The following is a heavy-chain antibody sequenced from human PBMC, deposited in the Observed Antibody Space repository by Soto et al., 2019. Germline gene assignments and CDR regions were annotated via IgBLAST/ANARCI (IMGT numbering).Heavy chain of an antibody. V-gene: IGHV3-30*18. CDR1: GFTFSSYG. Sequence: PGGSLRLSCAASGFTFSSYGMHWVRQAPGKGLEWVAVISYDGSNKYYADSVKGRFTISRDNSKNTLYLQMNSLRAEDTAVYYCAKDIDYYDSRRYFDYWGQGTLVTVSS. CDR3: AKDIDYYDSRRYFDY. J-gene: IGHJ4*02. CDR2: ISYDGSNK. D-gene: IGHD3-22*01.